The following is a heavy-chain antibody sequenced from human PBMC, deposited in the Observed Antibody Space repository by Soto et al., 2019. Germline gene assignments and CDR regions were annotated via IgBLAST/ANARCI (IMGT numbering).Heavy chain of an antibody. CDR3: ARTCSSTSCYFDY. V-gene: IGHV3-30-3*01. CDR2: ISYDGSNK. D-gene: IGHD2-2*01. CDR1: GFTFSSYA. J-gene: IGHJ4*02. Sequence: GGSLRPSCAASGFTFSSYAMHWVRQAPGKGLEWVAVISYDGSNKYYADSVKGRFTISRDNSKNTLYLQMNSLRAEDTAVYYCARTCSSTSCYFDYWGQGTLVTVSS.